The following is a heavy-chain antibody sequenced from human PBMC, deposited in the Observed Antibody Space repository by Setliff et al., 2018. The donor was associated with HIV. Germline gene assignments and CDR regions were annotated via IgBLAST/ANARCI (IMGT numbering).Heavy chain of an antibody. CDR3: AGSSSYSFDF. D-gene: IGHD6-13*01. Sequence: SETLSLTCAFYHGSFSCYYWSWIRQPQGKGLEWLGEINHSGNTNYNPSLERRVTISADTSQNQFSLNLTSVTAADTAVYYCAGSSSYSFDFWGQGTLVAVSS. CDR2: INHSGNT. CDR1: HGSFSCYY. J-gene: IGHJ4*02. V-gene: IGHV4-34*01.